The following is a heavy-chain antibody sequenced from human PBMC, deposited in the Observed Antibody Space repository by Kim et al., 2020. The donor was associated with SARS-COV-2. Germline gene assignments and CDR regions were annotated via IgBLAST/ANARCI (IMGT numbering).Heavy chain of an antibody. CDR3: ARENLQQLAVDY. CDR2: IYYSGST. V-gene: IGHV4-31*03. D-gene: IGHD6-13*01. J-gene: IGHJ4*02. CDR1: GGSISSGGYY. Sequence: SETLSLTCTVSGGSISSGGYYWSWIRQHPGKGLEWIGYIYYSGSTYYNPSLKSRVTISVDTSKNQFSLKLSSVTAADTAVYYCARENLQQLAVDYWGQGTLVTVSS.